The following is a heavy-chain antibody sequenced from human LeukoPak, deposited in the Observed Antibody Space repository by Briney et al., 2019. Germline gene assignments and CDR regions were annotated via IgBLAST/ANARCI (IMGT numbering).Heavy chain of an antibody. D-gene: IGHD4-17*01. CDR3: ARDSARNGDYGYFDY. CDR2: IYSGGST. CDR1: GFTVSSNY. Sequence: GGSLRLSCAASGFTVSSNYMSWVRQAPGKGLEWVSVIYSGGSTYYADSVKGRFTISRDNSKNTQYLQMNSLRAEDTAVYYCARDSARNGDYGYFDYWGQGTLVTVSS. V-gene: IGHV3-66*01. J-gene: IGHJ4*02.